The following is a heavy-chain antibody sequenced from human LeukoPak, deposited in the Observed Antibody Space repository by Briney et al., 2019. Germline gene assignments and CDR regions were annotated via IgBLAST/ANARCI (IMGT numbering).Heavy chain of an antibody. Sequence: HAGGPLRLSCTASGFNFHDYTMHWLRHPPGKGLEGVALLNWEGETTYYADSVKGRFIISRDTSKDSLYLQMDSLRSEDTALYYCARDSEPRREAAAGLGHWGPGTLVTVSS. CDR2: LNWEGETT. CDR3: ARDSEPRREAAAGLGH. J-gene: IGHJ4*02. CDR1: GFNFHDYT. V-gene: IGHV3-43*01. D-gene: IGHD6-25*01.